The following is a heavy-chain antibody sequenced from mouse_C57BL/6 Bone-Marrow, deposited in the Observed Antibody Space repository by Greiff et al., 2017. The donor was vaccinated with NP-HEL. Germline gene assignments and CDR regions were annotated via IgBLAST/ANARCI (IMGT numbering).Heavy chain of an antibody. CDR3: AREGHFTTASHWYFDV. V-gene: IGHV1-53*01. CDR1: GYTFTSYW. Sequence: VQLQQPGTELVKPGASVKLSCKASGYTFTSYWMHWVKQRPGQGLEWIGNINPSNGGTNYNEKFKSKATLTVDKSSSTAYMQLSSLTSEDSAVYYCAREGHFTTASHWYFDVWGTGTTVTVSS. D-gene: IGHD1-2*01. CDR2: INPSNGGT. J-gene: IGHJ1*03.